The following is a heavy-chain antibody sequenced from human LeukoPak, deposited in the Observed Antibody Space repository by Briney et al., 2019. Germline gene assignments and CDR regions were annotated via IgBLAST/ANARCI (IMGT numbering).Heavy chain of an antibody. CDR1: GGSISSYY. V-gene: IGHV4-4*07. D-gene: IGHD6-19*01. J-gene: IGHJ5*02. CDR3: ARSPLYSSGWYVNWFDP. CDR2: IYTSGST. Sequence: SQTLSLTCTLSGGSISSYYWSWTRQPAGKGLEWIGRIYTSGSTNYNPSLKSRVTMSVDTSKNQFSLELSSVTAADTAVYYCARSPLYSSGWYVNWFDPWGQGTLVTVSS.